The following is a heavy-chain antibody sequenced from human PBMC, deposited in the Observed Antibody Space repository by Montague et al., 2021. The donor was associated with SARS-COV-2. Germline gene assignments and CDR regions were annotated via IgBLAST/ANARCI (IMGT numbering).Heavy chain of an antibody. CDR3: AHRRGLLLSDASDI. V-gene: IGHV2-5*02. CDR2: IYWDDDK. D-gene: IGHD1-26*01. CDR1: GFSLSTSGVG. Sequence: PALVKPTQTLTLTCTFSGFSLSTSGVGVGWIRQPPGKALEWLALIYWDDDKRYSPSLKSRLTNTKDTSKNQVVLTMTNMDPVDTATYYCAHRRGLLLSDASDIWGQGTMVTVSS. J-gene: IGHJ3*02.